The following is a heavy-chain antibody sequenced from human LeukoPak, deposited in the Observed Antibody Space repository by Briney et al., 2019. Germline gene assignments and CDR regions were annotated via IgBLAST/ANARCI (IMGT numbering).Heavy chain of an antibody. D-gene: IGHD3-22*01. CDR1: GYSFTSYW. Sequence: PGESLKISCKGSGYSFTSYWIGWVRQMPGKGLEWMGIIYPGDSDTRYSPSFQGQVTISADKSISTAYLQWSSLKASDTAMYYCARLIYYDSSGFDPYHVFDYWGQGTLVTVSS. CDR3: ARLIYYDSSGFDPYHVFDY. J-gene: IGHJ4*02. V-gene: IGHV5-51*01. CDR2: IYPGDSDT.